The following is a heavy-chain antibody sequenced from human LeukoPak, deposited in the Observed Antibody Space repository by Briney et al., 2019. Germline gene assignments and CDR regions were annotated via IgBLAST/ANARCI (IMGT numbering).Heavy chain of an antibody. CDR1: GYTFTSYD. CDR3: ARVKTTTRRPYYFDY. CDR2: MNPNSGNT. J-gene: IGHJ4*02. D-gene: IGHD1-7*01. V-gene: IGHV1-8*03. Sequence: GASVKVSCKASGYTFTSYDINWVRQATGQGLEWMGWMNPNSGNTGYAQKFQGRVTITRNTSISTAYMELSSLRSEDTAVYYCARVKTTTRRPYYFDYWGQGTLVTVSS.